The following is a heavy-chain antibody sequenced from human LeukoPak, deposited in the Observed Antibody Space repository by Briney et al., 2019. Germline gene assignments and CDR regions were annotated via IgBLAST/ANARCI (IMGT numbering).Heavy chain of an antibody. CDR1: GYSISSGYY. D-gene: IGHD3-22*01. J-gene: IGHJ5*02. V-gene: IGHV4-38-2*02. CDR3: ARHWVTYYYDSSGYRNWFDP. CDR2: IYHSGST. Sequence: SETLSLTCTVSGYSISSGYYWGWIRQPPGKGLEWIGSIYHSGSTYYNPSLKSRVTISVDTSKNQFSLKLSSVTAADTAVYYCARHWVTYYYDSSGYRNWFDPWGQGTLVTVSS.